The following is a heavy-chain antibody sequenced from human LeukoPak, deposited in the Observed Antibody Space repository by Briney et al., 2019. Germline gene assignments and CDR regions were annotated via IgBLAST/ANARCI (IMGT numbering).Heavy chain of an antibody. D-gene: IGHD3-10*01. CDR1: GFTFSNYG. J-gene: IGHJ3*02. Sequence: PGGSLRLSCAASGFTFSNYGMSWVRQAPGRGLEWVSAISSSSGGTYYADSVKGRFTISRDNSKNTLYPQMNSLRAEDTAVYYCAKVVSGTFDIWGQGTMVTVSS. V-gene: IGHV3-23*01. CDR3: AKVVSGTFDI. CDR2: ISSSSGGT.